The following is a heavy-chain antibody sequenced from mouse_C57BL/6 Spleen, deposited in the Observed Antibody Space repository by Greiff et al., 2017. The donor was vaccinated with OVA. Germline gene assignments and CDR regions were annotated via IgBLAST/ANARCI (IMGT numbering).Heavy chain of an antibody. CDR1: GFTFSSYA. J-gene: IGHJ2*01. V-gene: IGHV5-4*01. CDR2: ISDGGSYT. CDR3: AREDSNYYFDY. D-gene: IGHD2-5*01. Sequence: EVMLVESGGGLVKPGGSLKLSCAASGFTFSSYAMSWVRQTPEKRLEWVATISDGGSYTYYPDNVKGRFTISRDNATNNLYLHMSHLKSEDTAMYYCAREDSNYYFDYWGKGTTLTVSS.